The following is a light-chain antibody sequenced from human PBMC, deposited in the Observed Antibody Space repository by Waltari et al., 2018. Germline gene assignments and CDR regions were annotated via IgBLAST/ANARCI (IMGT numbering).Light chain of an antibody. V-gene: IGLV3-25*03. J-gene: IGLJ2*01. CDR1: AFPRQF. Sequence: SYELTQPPSVSVSPGQTARITSSGEAFPRQFTSWYQQRPGQAPIMLMYRDTERPSVIPERFSGSSSGTIVTLTITGVQAEDEADYYCQSTDSSGSFVVFGGGTRLTVL. CDR2: RDT. CDR3: QSTDSSGSFVV.